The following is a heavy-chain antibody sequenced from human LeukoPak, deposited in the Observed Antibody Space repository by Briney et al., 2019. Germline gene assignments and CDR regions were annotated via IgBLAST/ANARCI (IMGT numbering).Heavy chain of an antibody. CDR2: ISSSSSYI. V-gene: IGHV3-21*01. D-gene: IGHD6-6*01. CDR3: AREESSSSGYYFDY. CDR1: GFTFSSYA. Sequence: GGSLRLSCAAPGFTFSSYAMSWVRQAPGKGLEWVSSISSSSSYIYYADSVKGRFTISRDNAKNSLYLQMNSLRAEDTAVYYCAREESSSSGYYFDYWGQGTLVTVSS. J-gene: IGHJ4*02.